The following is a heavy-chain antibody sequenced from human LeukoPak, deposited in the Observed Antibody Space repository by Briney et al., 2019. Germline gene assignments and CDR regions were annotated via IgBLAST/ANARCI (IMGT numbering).Heavy chain of an antibody. CDR2: ISGSGGST. V-gene: IGHV3-23*01. CDR1: GFTFTTYS. J-gene: IGHJ4*02. CDR3: AKAGSITMVRELDY. D-gene: IGHD3-10*01. Sequence: GGSLRLSCAASGFTFTTYSMNWVRQAPGKGPEWVSAISGSGGSTYYVDSVKGRFTISRDNSKNTLYLQMNSLRAEDTAVYYCAKAGSITMVRELDYWGQGTLVTVSS.